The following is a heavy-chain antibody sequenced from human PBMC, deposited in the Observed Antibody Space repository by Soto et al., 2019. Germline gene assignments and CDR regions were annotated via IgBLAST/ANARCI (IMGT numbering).Heavy chain of an antibody. Sequence: GGSLRLSCAASGFTFSTYAMHWVRQAPGKGLEWVAVISYDGSNKYYADSVKGRFTISRDNSKNTLYLQMNSLRAEDTAVYYCANTGFGELFNLDYWGQGTLVTVSS. CDR3: ANTGFGELFNLDY. D-gene: IGHD3-10*01. J-gene: IGHJ4*02. V-gene: IGHV3-30*04. CDR2: ISYDGSNK. CDR1: GFTFSTYA.